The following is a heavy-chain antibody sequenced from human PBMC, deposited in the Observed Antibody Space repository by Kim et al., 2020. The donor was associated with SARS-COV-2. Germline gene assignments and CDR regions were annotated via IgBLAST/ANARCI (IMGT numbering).Heavy chain of an antibody. CDR1: GYTFTGYY. D-gene: IGHD3-10*01. CDR2: INPNSGGT. Sequence: ASVKVSCKASGYTFTGYYIHWVRQAPGQGLEWMGWINPNSGGTNYAQKFQGRVTMTRDTSISTAYMELSRLRSDDTAVYYCARVLTMVRGVIALVDWFDPWGQGTLVTVSS. CDR3: ARVLTMVRGVIALVDWFDP. J-gene: IGHJ5*02. V-gene: IGHV1-2*02.